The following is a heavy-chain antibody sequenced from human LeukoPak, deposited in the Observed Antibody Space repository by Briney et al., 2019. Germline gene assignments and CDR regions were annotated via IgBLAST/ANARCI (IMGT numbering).Heavy chain of an antibody. CDR3: ARDRQGAGRRVGSFQF. CDR2: IYGSVSTQNNPSH. Sequence: TLSLTCTVSGDSVSGGDNYWSWIRQPAGKALEWLGRIYGSVSTQNNPSHQYNPSLKSRVTISADTSRNQFSLQLRSVTATDTAMYYCARDRQGAGRRVGSFQFWGQGIPVIVSS. J-gene: IGHJ4*02. V-gene: IGHV4-61*02. D-gene: IGHD6-13*01. CDR1: GDSVSGGDNY.